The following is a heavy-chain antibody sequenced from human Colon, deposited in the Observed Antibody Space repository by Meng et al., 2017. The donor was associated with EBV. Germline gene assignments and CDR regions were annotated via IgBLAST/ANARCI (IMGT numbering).Heavy chain of an antibody. Sequence: QLLLQEADSGLVQPSPSLSLTCSASGDSISSGDYSWSWIRQPPGQGLEWIGYIYHGGTTYNTSLKSRVTISVDNSKNQFSLRLTSVTAADTAVYYCARGQYCGGDCYWFDPWGQGTLVTVSS. J-gene: IGHJ5*02. D-gene: IGHD2-21*02. V-gene: IGHV4-30-2*01. CDR2: IYHGGTT. CDR3: ARGQYCGGDCYWFDP. CDR1: GDSISSGDYS.